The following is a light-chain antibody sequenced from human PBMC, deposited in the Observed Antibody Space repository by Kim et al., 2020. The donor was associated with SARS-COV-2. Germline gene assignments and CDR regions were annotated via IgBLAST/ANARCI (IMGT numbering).Light chain of an antibody. Sequence: CASTGDRVTISCRMSQGIRSYLAWYQQKPGKAPELLIYAASTLQSGVPSRFSGSGSGTDFTLTISCLQSEDFATYYCQQYYSFPYTFGQGTKLEIK. CDR3: QQYYSFPYT. CDR2: AAS. CDR1: QGIRSY. J-gene: IGKJ2*01. V-gene: IGKV1D-8*01.